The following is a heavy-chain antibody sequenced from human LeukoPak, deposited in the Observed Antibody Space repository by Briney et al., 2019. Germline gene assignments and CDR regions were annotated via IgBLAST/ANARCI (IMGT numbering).Heavy chain of an antibody. J-gene: IGHJ4*02. D-gene: IGHD3-22*01. V-gene: IGHV3-49*03. Sequence: PERSLRLSCTASGFTFGDYAMSWFRQAPGKGLEWVGFIRRRAYGGTTEYAASVKGRFTISRDDSKSIAYLQMNSLKIEDTALYYWTRTYYDSSGVFDYCGQGTLVTVSS. CDR1: GFTFGDYA. CDR3: TRTYYDSSGVFDY. CDR2: IRRRAYGGTT.